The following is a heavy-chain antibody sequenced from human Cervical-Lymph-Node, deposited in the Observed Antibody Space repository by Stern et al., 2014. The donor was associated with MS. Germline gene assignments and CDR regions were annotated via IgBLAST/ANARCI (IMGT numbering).Heavy chain of an antibody. Sequence: QVTLRESGPVLVKPTETLTLTCTVSGFSLNNARMGVAWIRQPPGKALEGLTHIFSTDKKSYMTSLKSRLTISKDTSKSQVVLNMTNMDPVDTGTYYCARISFGGSSWGGYYYYGMDVWGQGTTVTVSS. D-gene: IGHD3-16*01. CDR1: GFSLNNARMG. V-gene: IGHV2-26*01. J-gene: IGHJ6*02. CDR3: ARISFGGSSWGGYYYYGMDV. CDR2: IFSTDKK.